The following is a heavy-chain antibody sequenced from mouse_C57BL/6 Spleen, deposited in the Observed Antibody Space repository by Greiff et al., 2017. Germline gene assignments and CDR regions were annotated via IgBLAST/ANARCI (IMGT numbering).Heavy chain of an antibody. Sequence: VQLQQSGAELVKPGASVKISCKASGYAFSSYWMNWVKQRPGKGLEWIGQIYPGDGDTNYNGKVKGKATLTADKSSSTAYMQLSSLTSEDSAVYFCAREDTTVVADYWGQGTTLTVSS. CDR2: IYPGDGDT. V-gene: IGHV1-80*01. CDR1: GYAFSSYW. CDR3: AREDTTVVADY. J-gene: IGHJ2*01. D-gene: IGHD1-1*01.